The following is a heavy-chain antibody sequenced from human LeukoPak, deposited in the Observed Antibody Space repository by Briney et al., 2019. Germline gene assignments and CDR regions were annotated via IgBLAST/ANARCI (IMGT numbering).Heavy chain of an antibody. Sequence: QPGVSLRLSCAASGFTFSSYWMSWVRQAPGKGLEWVANIKQDGSEKYYVDSVKGRFTISRDNAKNSLYLQMNSLRAEDTAVYYCARERFLEWLSSYYYMDVWGKGTTVTVSS. J-gene: IGHJ6*03. CDR2: IKQDGSEK. D-gene: IGHD3-3*01. CDR3: ARERFLEWLSSYYYMDV. V-gene: IGHV3-7*01. CDR1: GFTFSSYW.